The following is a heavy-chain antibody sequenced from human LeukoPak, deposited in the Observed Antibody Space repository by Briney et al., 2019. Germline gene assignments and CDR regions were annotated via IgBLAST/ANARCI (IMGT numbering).Heavy chain of an antibody. Sequence: SETLSLTCTVSGGSISSYYWSWIRQPPGKGLEWIGYIYYSGSTNYNPSLKSRVTISVDTSKNQFSLNLSSATAADTAVYYCARVGMIRGVILNNWFDPWGQGTLVTVSS. J-gene: IGHJ5*02. CDR1: GGSISSYY. D-gene: IGHD3-10*01. V-gene: IGHV4-59*12. CDR3: ARVGMIRGVILNNWFDP. CDR2: IYYSGST.